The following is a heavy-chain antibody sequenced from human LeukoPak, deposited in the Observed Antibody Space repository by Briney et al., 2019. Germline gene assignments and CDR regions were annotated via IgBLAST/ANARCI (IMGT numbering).Heavy chain of an antibody. CDR2: INSDGSST. CDR3: ARDVPPLYYYDSSGYYPDY. Sequence: GGSLRLSCAASGFTFSSYWMHWVRQAPGKGLVWVSRINSDGSSTSYADSVKGRFTISRDNAKNTLYLQMNSLRAEDTAVYYCARDVPPLYYYDSSGYYPDYWGQGTLVTVSS. V-gene: IGHV3-74*01. D-gene: IGHD3-22*01. J-gene: IGHJ4*02. CDR1: GFTFSSYW.